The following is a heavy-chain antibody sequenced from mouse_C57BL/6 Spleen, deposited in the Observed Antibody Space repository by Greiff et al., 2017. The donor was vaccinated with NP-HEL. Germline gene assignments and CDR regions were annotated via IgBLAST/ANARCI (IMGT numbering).Heavy chain of an antibody. V-gene: IGHV1-69*01. Sequence: QVQLQQPGAELVMPGASVKLSCKASGYTFTSYWMHWVKQRPGQGLEWIGEIDPSDSYTNYNQKFKGKSTLTVDKSSSTAYMQLSSLTSEDSAVYYCASSSQLRRAWFAYWGQGTLVTVSA. CDR2: IDPSDSYT. CDR3: ASSSQLRRAWFAY. D-gene: IGHD3-2*02. J-gene: IGHJ3*01. CDR1: GYTFTSYW.